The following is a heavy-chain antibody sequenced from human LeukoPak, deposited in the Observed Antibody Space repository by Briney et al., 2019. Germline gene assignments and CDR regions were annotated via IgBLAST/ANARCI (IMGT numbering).Heavy chain of an antibody. CDR2: IYSGGST. V-gene: IGHV3-66*01. J-gene: IGHJ4*02. CDR1: GFTVSSNY. CDR3: AKDGGIWSPAYHFDY. D-gene: IGHD6-13*01. Sequence: GGSLRLSCAASGFTVSSNYMSWVRQAPGKGLEWVSVIYSGGSTYYADSVKGRFTISRDNSKNTLNLQMNSLRVEDTAVYFCAKDGGIWSPAYHFDYWGQGALVTVSS.